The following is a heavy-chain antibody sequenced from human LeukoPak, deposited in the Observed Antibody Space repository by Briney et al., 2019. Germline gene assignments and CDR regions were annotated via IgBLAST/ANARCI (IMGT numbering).Heavy chain of an antibody. CDR3: ARVGSGWYIDY. J-gene: IGHJ4*02. Sequence: GGSLRLSCAASGFTFSSYAMHWVRQAPGKGLEYVSAISSNGGSTYYANSVKGRFTISRDNSKNTLYPQMGSLRAKDMAVYYCARVGSGWYIDYWGQGTLVTVSS. CDR2: ISSNGGST. CDR1: GFTFSSYA. D-gene: IGHD6-19*01. V-gene: IGHV3-64*01.